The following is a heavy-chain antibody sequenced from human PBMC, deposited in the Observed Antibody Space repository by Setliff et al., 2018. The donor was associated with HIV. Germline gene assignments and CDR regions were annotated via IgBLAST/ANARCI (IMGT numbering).Heavy chain of an antibody. Sequence: ASVKVSCKASGDTITNYGLSWVRQTPGQGLEWMGWISPHSGNSDCAEKFQDRVTMTVDTATNTAYMEMKSLRSDDTAVYYCASVAGPTSYYFDYWGQGTLVTVSS. V-gene: IGHV1-18*01. CDR1: GDTITNYG. J-gene: IGHJ4*02. D-gene: IGHD6-19*01. CDR2: ISPHSGNS. CDR3: ASVAGPTSYYFDY.